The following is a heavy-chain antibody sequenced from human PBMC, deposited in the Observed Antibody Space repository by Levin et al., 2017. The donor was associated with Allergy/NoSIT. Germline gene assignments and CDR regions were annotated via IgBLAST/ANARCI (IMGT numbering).Heavy chain of an antibody. J-gene: IGHJ4*02. D-gene: IGHD2-21*02. CDR1: GDSFNSATYY. CDR3: ARYSSVTAAFDS. Sequence: SETLSLTCTVSGDSFNSATYYWGWIRQPPGKGLEWIGTIYYRGATYYNPSLKSRVTMSVDTPKNQLSLHLTSVTAADTAVYSCARYSSVTAAFDSWGQGTLVTVSS. V-gene: IGHV4-39*01. CDR2: IYYRGAT.